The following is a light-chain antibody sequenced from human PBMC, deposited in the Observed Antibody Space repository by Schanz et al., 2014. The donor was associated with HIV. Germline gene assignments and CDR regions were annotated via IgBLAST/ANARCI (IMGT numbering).Light chain of an antibody. CDR1: SSNIGAGYD. V-gene: IGLV1-40*01. CDR2: GNS. Sequence: QSVLTQPPSVSGAPGQRVTISCTGSSSNIGAGYDVHWYQQLPGTAPKLLIYGNSNRPSGVPDRFSGSKSDSSASLTITGLQPEDEADYYCQSFDGSLGGVLFGGGTKVTVL. J-gene: IGLJ3*02. CDR3: QSFDGSLGGVL.